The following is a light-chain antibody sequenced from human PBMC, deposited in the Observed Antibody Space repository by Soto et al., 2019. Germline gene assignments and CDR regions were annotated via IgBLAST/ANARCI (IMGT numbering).Light chain of an antibody. V-gene: IGKV3-20*01. CDR2: GAS. CDR1: HSVRGNY. J-gene: IGKJ1*01. CDR3: QRYGDSPRT. Sequence: EIVLTQSPDTLSLSPGERATLSCRASHSVRGNYLAWYQQKPGQAPRLLIYGASNRATGIPVRFSGSGSGTDFTLTISRLEPEDFAVYYCQRYGDSPRTFGQGTKVDIK.